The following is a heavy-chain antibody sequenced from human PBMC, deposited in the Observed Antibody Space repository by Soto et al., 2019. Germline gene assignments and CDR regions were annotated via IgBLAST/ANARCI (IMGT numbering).Heavy chain of an antibody. CDR3: ATVGYCSGGSCYSDDAFDI. CDR1: GYTLTELS. D-gene: IGHD2-15*01. Sequence: ASGKVSCKVSGYTLTELSMHWVRQAPGKGLEWMGGFDPEDGETIYAQKFQGRVTMTEDTSTDTAYMELSSLRSEDTAVYYCATVGYCSGGSCYSDDAFDIWGQGTMVTVSS. J-gene: IGHJ3*02. V-gene: IGHV1-24*01. CDR2: FDPEDGET.